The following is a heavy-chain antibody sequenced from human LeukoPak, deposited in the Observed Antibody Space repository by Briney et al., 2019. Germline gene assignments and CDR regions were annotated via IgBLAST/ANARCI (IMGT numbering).Heavy chain of an antibody. CDR1: GFTFSSYA. V-gene: IGHV3-30-3*01. CDR3: ARELRYFDW. D-gene: IGHD3-9*01. Sequence: GGSLRLSCAASGFTFSSYAMHWVRQAPGKGLEWVAVISYDGSNKYYADSVKGRFTISRDNSKNTLYLQMNSLRAEDTAVYYCARELRYFDWWGQGTLVIVSS. J-gene: IGHJ4*02. CDR2: ISYDGSNK.